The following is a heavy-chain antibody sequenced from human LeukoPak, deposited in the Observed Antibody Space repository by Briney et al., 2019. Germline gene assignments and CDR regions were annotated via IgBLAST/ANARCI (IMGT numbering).Heavy chain of an antibody. D-gene: IGHD3-10*01. CDR1: GFTFSSYA. CDR2: ISGSGGST. CDR3: AKDPGVWFGDLASVLFGY. V-gene: IGHV3-23*01. J-gene: IGHJ4*02. Sequence: GGSLRLSCAASGFTFSSYAMSWVRQAPGKGLEWVSAISGSGGSTYYADSVKGRFTISRDNSKNTLYLQMNSLRAEDTAVYYCAKDPGVWFGDLASVLFGYWGQGTLVTVSS.